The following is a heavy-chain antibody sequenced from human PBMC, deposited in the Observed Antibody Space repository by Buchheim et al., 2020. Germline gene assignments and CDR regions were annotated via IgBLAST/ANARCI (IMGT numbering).Heavy chain of an antibody. J-gene: IGHJ5*02. Sequence: QVQLQESGPGLVKPSQTLSLTCTVSGGSISSGSYYWSWIRQPAGKGLEWIGRIYTSGSTNYNPSLNSRVTIYVDPSKNQFSLKLSSVTAADTAVYYCATSSSSSWYWFDPWGQGTL. CDR3: ATSSSSSWYWFDP. CDR2: IYTSGST. CDR1: GGSISSGSYY. V-gene: IGHV4-61*02. D-gene: IGHD6-13*01.